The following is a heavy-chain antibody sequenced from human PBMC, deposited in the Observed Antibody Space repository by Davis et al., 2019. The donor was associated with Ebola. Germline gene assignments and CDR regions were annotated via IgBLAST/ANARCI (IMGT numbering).Heavy chain of an antibody. J-gene: IGHJ1*01. D-gene: IGHD6-19*01. V-gene: IGHV4-59*01. CDR1: GDSISPYF. CDR2: IYHSGIT. CDR3: ARVSSGWEDGYFQY. Sequence: SETLSLTCTASGDSISPYFWSWIRQPPGKGLEWIGYIYHSGITNYNPSLKSRVTITLDTPKKQFSLRLTSMTAADTAVYYCARVSSGWEDGYFQYWGQGTLVTISS.